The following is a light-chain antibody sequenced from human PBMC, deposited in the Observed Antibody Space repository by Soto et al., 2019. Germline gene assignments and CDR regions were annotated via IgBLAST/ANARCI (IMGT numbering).Light chain of an antibody. CDR1: QTVGVR. Sequence: EIVLTQSPATRSLSPGERATLSCRASQTVGVRLAWYQHKPGPTPRLLIYDASTRATGIPTRFSGSGSGTDFTLTISSLQSEDFAVYYCQQYNNWPWTFGQGTKVDIK. V-gene: IGKV3-15*01. CDR3: QQYNNWPWT. CDR2: DAS. J-gene: IGKJ1*01.